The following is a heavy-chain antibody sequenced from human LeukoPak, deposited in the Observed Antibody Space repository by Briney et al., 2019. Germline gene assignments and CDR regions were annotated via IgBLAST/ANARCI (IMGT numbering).Heavy chain of an antibody. V-gene: IGHV1-69*13. Sequence: SVKVSCKASGGTFSSYAISWVRQAPGQGLEWMGGIIPIFGTANYAQKFQGRVTVTADESTSTAYMELSSLRSEDTAVYYCARSVVATIEGGAFDIWGQGTMVTVSS. CDR2: IIPIFGTA. CDR3: ARSVVATIEGGAFDI. D-gene: IGHD5-12*01. J-gene: IGHJ3*02. CDR1: GGTFSSYA.